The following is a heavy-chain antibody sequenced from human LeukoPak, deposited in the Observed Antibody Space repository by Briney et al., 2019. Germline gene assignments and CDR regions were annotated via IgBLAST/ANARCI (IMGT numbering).Heavy chain of an antibody. Sequence: PSETLSLTCAVYGGSFSDYYWSWIRQPPGKGLEWIGEINHSGSTNYNPSLKSRVTISVDTSKNQFSLKLSSVTAADTAVYYCARGRGSSSWIDYWGQGTLVTVSS. D-gene: IGHD6-13*01. CDR3: ARGRGSSSWIDY. J-gene: IGHJ4*02. CDR2: INHSGST. V-gene: IGHV4-34*01. CDR1: GGSFSDYY.